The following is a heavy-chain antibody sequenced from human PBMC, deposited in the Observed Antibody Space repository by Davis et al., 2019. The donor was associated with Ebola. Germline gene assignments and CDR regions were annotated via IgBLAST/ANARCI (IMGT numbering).Heavy chain of an antibody. CDR3: VRDDGDFGIDS. CDR2: IERDGSKT. V-gene: IGHV3-74*03. D-gene: IGHD4-17*01. J-gene: IGHJ4*02. CDR1: GFSFNTYV. Sequence: HTGGSLRLSCAASGFSFNTYVMHWVRQAPGKGLVWVSRIERDGSKTLDAAAVRGRFIMSRDSAKNTLYLQMNSLRVEDTAIYYCVRDDGDFGIDSWGQGTLVTVSP.